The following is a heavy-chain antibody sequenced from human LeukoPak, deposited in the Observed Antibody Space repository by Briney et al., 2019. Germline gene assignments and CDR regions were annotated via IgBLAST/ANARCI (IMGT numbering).Heavy chain of an antibody. J-gene: IGHJ4*02. CDR3: ARDLKAVAGRKYYFDY. V-gene: IGHV3-21*05. D-gene: IGHD6-19*01. CDR2: ISSSSSYI. Sequence: GGSLRLSCAASGFTFSSYSMNWVRQAPGKGLEWVSYISSSSSYIYYADSVKGRFTISRENAKNSLYLQMNSLRAEDTAVYYCARDLKAVAGRKYYFDYWGQGTLVTVSS. CDR1: GFTFSSYS.